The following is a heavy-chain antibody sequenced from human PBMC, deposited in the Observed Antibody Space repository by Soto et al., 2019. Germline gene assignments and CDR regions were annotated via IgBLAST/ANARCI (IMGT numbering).Heavy chain of an antibody. J-gene: IGHJ6*02. Sequence: QVQLVQSGAEVKKPGSSVKVSCKASGGTFSSYAISWVRQAPGQGLEWMGGIIPIFGTANYAQKFQGRVTITADESTSTAYMELSSLRSEDTAVYYCARGVVVVAAVYYYGMDVWGQGTTLTVSS. D-gene: IGHD2-15*01. CDR1: GGTFSSYA. CDR3: ARGVVVVAAVYYYGMDV. CDR2: IIPIFGTA. V-gene: IGHV1-69*01.